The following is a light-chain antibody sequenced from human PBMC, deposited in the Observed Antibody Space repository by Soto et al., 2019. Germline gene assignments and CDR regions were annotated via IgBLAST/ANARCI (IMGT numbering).Light chain of an antibody. Sequence: QSALTQPRSVSGSPGQSVTISCTGTSSDVGGYNYVSWYQQYPGKAPKLMISGVSERPSGVPDRFSGSKSGNTASLTISGLQAEDEADYYCSSYAGSNNLVFGGGTKLTVL. V-gene: IGLV2-11*01. CDR2: GVS. CDR3: SSYAGSNNLV. J-gene: IGLJ2*01. CDR1: SSDVGGYNY.